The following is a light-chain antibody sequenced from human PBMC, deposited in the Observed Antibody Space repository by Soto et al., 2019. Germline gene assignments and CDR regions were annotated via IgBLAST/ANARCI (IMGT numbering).Light chain of an antibody. J-gene: IGKJ1*01. CDR3: QQSYSTPPT. CDR2: TAS. Sequence: DIQMTQSPSSVSASVGDRVTITCRASQGVSTWLAWYQQKPGKAPNLLIYTASSLQSGVPSRFSGSGSGTDFTLTINGLQPEDFATYYCQQSYSTPPTFGQGTKVDIK. V-gene: IGKV1-12*01. CDR1: QGVSTW.